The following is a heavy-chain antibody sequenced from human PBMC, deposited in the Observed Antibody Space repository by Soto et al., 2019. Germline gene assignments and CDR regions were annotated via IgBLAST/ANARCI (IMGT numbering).Heavy chain of an antibody. V-gene: IGHV6-1*01. CDR1: GDSVSSNNAA. CDR2: TYYRSKWSH. D-gene: IGHD2-21*02. CDR3: ARDFGIVVTGAFDI. J-gene: IGHJ3*02. Sequence: PSQTLSLTCAISGDSVSSNNAAWNWIRQSPSRGLEWLGRTYYRSKWSHDYAVSVRSRATITPDTSKNHFSLQLNSVTPEDTAVYYCARDFGIVVTGAFDIWGQGTMVTVSS.